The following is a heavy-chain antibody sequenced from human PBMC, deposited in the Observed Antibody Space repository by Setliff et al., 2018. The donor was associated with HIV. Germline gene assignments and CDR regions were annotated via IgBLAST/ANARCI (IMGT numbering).Heavy chain of an antibody. D-gene: IGHD3-10*01. Sequence: SETLSLTCTVSGGSISSSSYYWGWIRQPPGKGLEWIGSIYYRGSTYYNPSLKSRVTISVDTSKNQFSLKLSSVTAADTAVYYCARKATYYYGSGSSNDYWGQGTLVTVSS. CDR3: ARKATYYYGSGSSNDY. J-gene: IGHJ4*02. CDR1: GGSISSSSYY. CDR2: IYYRGST. V-gene: IGHV4-39*01.